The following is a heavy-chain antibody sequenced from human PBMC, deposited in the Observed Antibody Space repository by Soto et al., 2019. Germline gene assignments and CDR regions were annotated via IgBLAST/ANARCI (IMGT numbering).Heavy chain of an antibody. J-gene: IGHJ4*02. V-gene: IGHV1-69*13. CDR3: ARRPLEIAAAGIFDY. CDR2: IIPIFGTA. D-gene: IGHD6-13*01. Sequence: GASVKVSCKASGYTFTSYYMHWVRQAPGQGLEWMGGIIPIFGTANYAQKFQGRVTITADESTSTAYMELSSLRSEDTAVYYCARRPLEIAAAGIFDYWGQGTLVTVSS. CDR1: GYTFTSYY.